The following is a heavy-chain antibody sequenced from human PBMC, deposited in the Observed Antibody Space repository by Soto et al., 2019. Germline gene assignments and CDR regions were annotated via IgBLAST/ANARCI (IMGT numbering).Heavy chain of an antibody. V-gene: IGHV1-8*01. D-gene: IGHD2-2*01. Sequence: ASVKVSCKASGYTLTSYDINWVRQATGQGLEWMGWMNPNSGNTGYAQKFQGRVTMTRNTSISTAYMELSSLRSEDTAVYYCARAHPVPAAISDYWGQGTLVTVSS. J-gene: IGHJ4*02. CDR1: GYTLTSYD. CDR2: MNPNSGNT. CDR3: ARAHPVPAAISDY.